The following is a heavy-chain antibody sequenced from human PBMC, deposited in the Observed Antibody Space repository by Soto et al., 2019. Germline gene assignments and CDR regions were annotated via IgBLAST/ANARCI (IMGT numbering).Heavy chain of an antibody. CDR3: ARHHLGSGSYSGDFDY. J-gene: IGHJ4*02. D-gene: IGHD3-10*01. Sequence: TGESLKISCKGSGYSFTSYWISWVRQMPGKGLEWMGRIDPSGSYTNYSPSFQGHVTISADKSISTAYLQWSSLKASDTAMYYCARHHLGSGSYSGDFDYWGQGTLVTSPQ. CDR2: IDPSGSYT. V-gene: IGHV5-10-1*01. CDR1: GYSFTSYW.